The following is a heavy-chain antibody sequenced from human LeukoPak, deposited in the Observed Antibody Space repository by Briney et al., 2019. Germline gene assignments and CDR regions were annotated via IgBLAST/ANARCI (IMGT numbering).Heavy chain of an antibody. V-gene: IGHV4-59*01. CDR1: VGSISSYY. CDR3: ARTELRYSSGWQFDY. J-gene: IGHJ4*02. CDR2: IYYSGST. Sequence: SETLSLTCTVSVGSISSYYWSWIRQPPGKGLEWIGYIYYSGSTNYNPSLKSRVTISVDTSKNQFSLKLSSVTAADTAVYYCARTELRYSSGWQFDYWGQGTLVTVSS. D-gene: IGHD6-19*01.